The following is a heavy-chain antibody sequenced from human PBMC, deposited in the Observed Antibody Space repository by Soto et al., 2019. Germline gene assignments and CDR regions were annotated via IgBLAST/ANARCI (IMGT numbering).Heavy chain of an antibody. D-gene: IGHD1-20*01. V-gene: IGHV4-30-4*01. CDR3: ATSQKGYNWNYFDH. CDR1: GGSISSGNYY. CDR2: IYYTGST. J-gene: IGHJ4*02. Sequence: SETLSLTCTVSGGSISSGNYYWSWIRQPPGKGLEWIGYIYYTGSTYYNPSLKSRVTISLDTSKNQFSLKLSSVTAADSAVYYCATSQKGYNWNYFDHWGQGALVTVS.